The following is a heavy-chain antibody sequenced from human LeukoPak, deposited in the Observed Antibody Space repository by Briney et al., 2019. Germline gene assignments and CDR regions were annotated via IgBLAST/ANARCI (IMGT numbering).Heavy chain of an antibody. CDR3: ARAYQAYSYSSSWYFYYYYCMDV. D-gene: IGHD6-13*01. CDR2: MNPNSGNT. J-gene: IGHJ6*02. CDR1: GYTFTSYD. V-gene: IGHV1-8*01. Sequence: ASVKVSCKASGYTFTSYDINWVRQATGQGLEWMGWMNPNSGNTGYAQKFQGRVTMTRNTSISTAYMELSSLRSEDTAVYYCARAYQAYSYSSSWYFYYYYCMDVWGQGTTVTVSS.